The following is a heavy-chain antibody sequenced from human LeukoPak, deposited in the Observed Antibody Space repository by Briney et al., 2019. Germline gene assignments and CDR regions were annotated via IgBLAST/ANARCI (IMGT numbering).Heavy chain of an antibody. V-gene: IGHV3-48*01. CDR1: GFTFSSYS. D-gene: IGHD2/OR15-2a*01. CDR3: ASFYGFDY. CDR2: ISSSSSTI. J-gene: IGHJ4*02. Sequence: GGSLRLSCAASGFTFSSYSMNWVCQAPGKGLEWVSYISSSSSTIYYADSVKGRFTISRDNAKNSLYLQMNSLRAEDTAVYYCASFYGFDYWGQGTLVTVSS.